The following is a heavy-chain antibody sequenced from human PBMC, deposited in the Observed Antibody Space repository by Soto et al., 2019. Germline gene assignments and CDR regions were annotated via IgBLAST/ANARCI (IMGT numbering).Heavy chain of an antibody. D-gene: IGHD3-22*01. J-gene: IGHJ4*02. V-gene: IGHV4-59*08. CDR3: ARQDTSGYAFDY. Sequence: QVPLQESGPGLVKPSETLSLTCTVSGGSISSFDWNWIRQSPGKGLEWIGYISYSGSTNYNPSLKSRVTISVDTSKNQFSLKLSSVTAADTAVYYCARQDTSGYAFDYWGQGTLVTVSS. CDR2: ISYSGST. CDR1: GGSISSFD.